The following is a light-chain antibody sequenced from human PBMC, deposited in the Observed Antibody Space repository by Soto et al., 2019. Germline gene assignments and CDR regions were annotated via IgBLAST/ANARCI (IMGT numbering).Light chain of an antibody. CDR1: QSLLYSNGYNY. CDR3: MQALEART. V-gene: IGKV2-28*01. Sequence: DIVMTQSPLSLPVTPGEPASISCRSSQSLLYSNGYNYLDWYLQKPGQSPQLLIYLGSNRASGVPARFSGSGSGTDFTLKISRVEAEDVGVYYCMQALEARTFGQGTKVDIK. CDR2: LGS. J-gene: IGKJ1*01.